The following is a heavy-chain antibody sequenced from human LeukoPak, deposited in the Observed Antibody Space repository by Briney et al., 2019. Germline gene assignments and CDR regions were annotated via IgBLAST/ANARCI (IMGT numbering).Heavy chain of an antibody. CDR1: GYTFTSYG. CDR2: ISAYNGNT. J-gene: IGHJ4*02. Sequence: ASVKVSCKASGYTFTSYGISWVRQAPGQGLEWMGWISAYNGNTNYAQKLQGRVTMTTDTSTSTAYMELRSLRSDDTAVYYCARRVYYYGSSGYYLDYWGQGTLVTVSS. CDR3: ARRVYYYGSSGYYLDY. D-gene: IGHD3-22*01. V-gene: IGHV1-18*01.